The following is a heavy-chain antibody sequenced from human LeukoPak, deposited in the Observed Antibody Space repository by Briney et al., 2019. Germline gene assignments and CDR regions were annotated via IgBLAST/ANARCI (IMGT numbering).Heavy chain of an antibody. Sequence: SETLSLTCAVYGGSFSNYYWSWIRQSPEKGLEWIGEINQSGRTNFNPSLKSRVTMSVDTSKNEFSLKLRSVTAADTAVYYCARRQVGLRRDLWFDPWGQGTLVTVSS. J-gene: IGHJ5*02. CDR1: GGSFSNYY. V-gene: IGHV4-34*01. CDR3: ARRQVGLRRDLWFDP. D-gene: IGHD2-15*01. CDR2: INQSGRT.